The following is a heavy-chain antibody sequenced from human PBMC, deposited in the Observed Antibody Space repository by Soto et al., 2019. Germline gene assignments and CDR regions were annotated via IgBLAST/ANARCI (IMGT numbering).Heavy chain of an antibody. CDR1: GGSISSYY. CDR2: LYYSGST. CDR3: AREDNSYYMDV. Sequence: SETLSLTCTVCGGSISSYYWRWIRQPPGSGLEWIGHLYYSGSTNFYPSLKSRVTISVDTSKTHFSLMLSSVPAAHTVVYYCAREDNSYYMDVWGKGTTVTVSS. J-gene: IGHJ6*03. V-gene: IGHV4-59*01.